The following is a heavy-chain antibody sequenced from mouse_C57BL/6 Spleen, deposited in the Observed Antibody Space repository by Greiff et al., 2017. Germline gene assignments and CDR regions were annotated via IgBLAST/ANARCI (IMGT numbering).Heavy chain of an antibody. CDR2: INPNNGGT. J-gene: IGHJ4*01. Sequence: EVQLQQSGPELVKPGASVKMSCKASGYTFTDYNMHWVKQSHGKSLEWIGYINPNNGGTSYNQKFKGKATLTVNKSSSTAYMELRSLTSEDSAVYYCARTYYYSNYVGAMDYWGQGTSVTVSS. CDR3: ARTYYYSNYVGAMDY. CDR1: GYTFTDYN. D-gene: IGHD2-5*01. V-gene: IGHV1-22*01.